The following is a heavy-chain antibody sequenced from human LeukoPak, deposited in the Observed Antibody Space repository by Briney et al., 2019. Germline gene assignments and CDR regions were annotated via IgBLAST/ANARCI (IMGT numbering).Heavy chain of an antibody. V-gene: IGHV4-39*07. J-gene: IGHJ4*02. CDR3: ARDRGYSYGYGY. D-gene: IGHD5-18*01. CDR1: GDSITNNKYY. Sequence: SETLSLTCTVSGDSITNNKYYWGWIRQPPGKGLEWIGNIYYSGTTYYNPSLKSRVTISVDTSKNQFSLKLSSVTAADTAVYYCARDRGYSYGYGYWGQGTLVTVSS. CDR2: IYYSGTT.